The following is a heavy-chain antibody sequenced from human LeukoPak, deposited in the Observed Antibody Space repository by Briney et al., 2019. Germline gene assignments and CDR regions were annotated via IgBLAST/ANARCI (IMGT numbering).Heavy chain of an antibody. CDR1: GLTFSNYA. V-gene: IGHV3-23*01. CDR2: ISGSGTSA. J-gene: IGHJ4*02. Sequence: PGGSLRLSCAASGLTFSNYAMTWVRQAPGKGLEWVSGISGSGTSAYYADSVKGRFTISRDNSKDTLYLQMNSLRAEDTAVYYCAKVAFVDTAMAPDYWGQGTLVTVSS. D-gene: IGHD5-18*01. CDR3: AKVAFVDTAMAPDY.